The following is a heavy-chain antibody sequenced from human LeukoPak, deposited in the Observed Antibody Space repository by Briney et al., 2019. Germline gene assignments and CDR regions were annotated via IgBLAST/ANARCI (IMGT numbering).Heavy chain of an antibody. CDR2: IIPIFGTA. CDR1: GGTFSSYA. J-gene: IGHJ4*02. CDR3: ARGGDYYDSSGYSYYFDY. D-gene: IGHD3-22*01. V-gene: IGHV1-69*13. Sequence: SVTVSCKASGGTFSSYAISWVRQAPGQGLEWMGGIIPIFGTANYAQKFQGRVTITADESTSTAYMELSSLRSEDTAVYYCARGGDYYDSSGYSYYFDYWGQGTLVTVSS.